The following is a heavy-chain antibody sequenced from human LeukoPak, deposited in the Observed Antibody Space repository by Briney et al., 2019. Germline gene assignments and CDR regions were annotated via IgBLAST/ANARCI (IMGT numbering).Heavy chain of an antibody. V-gene: IGHV4-39*01. J-gene: IGHJ4*02. CDR1: GGSISSSNYY. D-gene: IGHD6-19*01. Sequence: SETLSLTCTVSGGSISSSNYYWGWIRQPPGKGLEWIGSIYYSGSTYYNPSLKSRVTISVDTSKNQFSLKLSSVTAADTAVYYCARRYAGIAVAGTDYWGQGTLVTVSS. CDR2: IYYSGST. CDR3: ARRYAGIAVAGTDY.